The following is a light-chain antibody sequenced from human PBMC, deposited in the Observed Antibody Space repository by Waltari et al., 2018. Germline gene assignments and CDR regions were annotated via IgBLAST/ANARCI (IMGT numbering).Light chain of an antibody. CDR1: SSNIGSNS. CDR3: AAWDDSLNGVI. J-gene: IGLJ2*01. Sequence: QSVLTQPPSASGTPGQRVTISCSGSSSNIGSNSINWYQQLPGTAPRLLISINTQRPAWVPYRFSGSKSGTSASLAISGLQSEDEAEYYCAAWDDSLNGVIFGGGTKLTVL. V-gene: IGLV1-44*01. CDR2: INT.